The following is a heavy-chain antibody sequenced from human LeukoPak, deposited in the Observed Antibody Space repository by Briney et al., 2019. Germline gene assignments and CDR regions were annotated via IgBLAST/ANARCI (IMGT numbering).Heavy chain of an antibody. Sequence: PSETLSLTCTVSDESVSDYYWSWIRQPAGKGLEWIGRIYTSGSTNYNPSLKSRVTMSVDTSKNQFSLKLSSVTAADTAVYYCARDGGTTGTSLDYWGQGTLVTVSS. CDR1: DESVSDYY. J-gene: IGHJ4*02. V-gene: IGHV4-4*07. D-gene: IGHD1-1*01. CDR3: ARDGGTTGTSLDY. CDR2: IYTSGST.